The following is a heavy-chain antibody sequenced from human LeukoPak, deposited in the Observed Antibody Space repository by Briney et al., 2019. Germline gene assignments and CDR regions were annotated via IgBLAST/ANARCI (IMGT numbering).Heavy chain of an antibody. V-gene: IGHV4-59*08. Sequence: SETLSLTCTVSGGSISNYYWTWIRQPPGGGLEWVGYIYYTGNTNYNPSLESRVTISLDTSKNQFSLNLASVTAADTAVYYCXXXXFSGWYYFDYWGQGTLVTVSS. CDR2: IYYTGNT. CDR1: GGSISNYY. CDR3: XXXXFSGWYYFDY. J-gene: IGHJ4*02. D-gene: IGHD6-19*01.